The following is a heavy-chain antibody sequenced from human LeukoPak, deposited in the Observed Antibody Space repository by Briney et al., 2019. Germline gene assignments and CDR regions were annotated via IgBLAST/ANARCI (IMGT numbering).Heavy chain of an antibody. CDR2: ISAYNGNI. V-gene: IGHV1-18*01. CDR3: VREKQGGFDL. Sequence: GASVKVSCKASGYTFTNYGISWVRQAPGQGLQWMGWISAYNGNINYAQNLQGRVTMTTDSSTGSAYMELRSLRSDDTAVYYCVREKQGGFDLWGRGTLVTVSS. J-gene: IGHJ2*01. CDR1: GYTFTNYG. D-gene: IGHD1-26*01.